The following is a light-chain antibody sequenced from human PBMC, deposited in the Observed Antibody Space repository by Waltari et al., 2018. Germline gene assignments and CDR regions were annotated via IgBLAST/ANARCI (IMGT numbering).Light chain of an antibody. Sequence: SALTQPASVSGSPGQSITISCTGTSSDVGGYNYVSWSRQQPGKDPKLIIYAVSNRPSGVSNRCFGSKSGNTASLTISGLQAEDEADYYCSSYSSSSTRVFGTGTKVTVL. V-gene: IGLV2-14*03. CDR2: AVS. CDR3: SSYSSSSTRV. J-gene: IGLJ1*01. CDR1: SSDVGGYNY.